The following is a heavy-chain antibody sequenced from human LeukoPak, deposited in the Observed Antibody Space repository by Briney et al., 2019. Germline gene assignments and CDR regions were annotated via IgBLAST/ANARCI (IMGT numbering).Heavy chain of an antibody. CDR2: IYYSGST. CDR1: GGSISSGGYY. V-gene: IGHV4-31*03. J-gene: IGHJ4*02. D-gene: IGHD2-2*01. CDR3: AQAPANRPEPPDCSSTSCYVGFRYFDY. Sequence: SETLSLTCTVSGGSISSGGYYWSWIRQHPGKGLEWIGYIYYSGSTYYNPSLKSRVTISVDKSKNQFSLKLSSVTAADTAVYYCAQAPANRPEPPDCSSTSCYVGFRYFDYWGQGTLVTVSS.